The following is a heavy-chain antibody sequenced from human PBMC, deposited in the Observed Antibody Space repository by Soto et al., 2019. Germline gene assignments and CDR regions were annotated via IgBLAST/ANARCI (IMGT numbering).Heavy chain of an antibody. CDR2: IYPGDSET. V-gene: IGHV5-51*01. CDR3: ARTYCYSLGSYYVPDY. CDR1: GYNFATYW. Sequence: GESLKISCKGSGYNFATYWIGWVRQMPGKGLEWMGIIYPGDSETRYSPSFQGQVTISADKSISTAYLQWSSLEASDTAMYYCARTYCYSLGSYYVPDYWGPGALVTVSS. D-gene: IGHD3-10*01. J-gene: IGHJ4*02.